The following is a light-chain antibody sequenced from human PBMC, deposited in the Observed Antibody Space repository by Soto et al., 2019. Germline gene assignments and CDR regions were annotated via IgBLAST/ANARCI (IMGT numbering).Light chain of an antibody. CDR2: EVG. V-gene: IGLV2-14*01. J-gene: IGLJ1*01. Sequence: QSALTQPASVSGSPGQSITISCTGSLSDVGGHNHVSWYQQHPGKAPKLIIYEVGNRPSGVSNRFSGSKSGNTASLTISGFQAEDEADYYCNSYTSSSTHVFGTGTKLTVL. CDR1: LSDVGGHNH. CDR3: NSYTSSSTHV.